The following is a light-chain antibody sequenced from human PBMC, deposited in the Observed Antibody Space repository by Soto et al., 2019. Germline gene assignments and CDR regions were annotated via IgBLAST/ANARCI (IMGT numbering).Light chain of an antibody. CDR1: SSNIGAGYD. CDR2: GSS. CDR3: QSYDSSLGGNYV. Sequence: QSVLTQPPSVWGAPGQRVTISCTGSSSNIGAGYDAHWYQQLPGTAPKLLIYGSSNRPSGVPDRFSGSKPGTSASLAITGLQPEDEDDYYCQSYDSSLGGNYVFGTGTKVTVL. J-gene: IGLJ1*01. V-gene: IGLV1-40*01.